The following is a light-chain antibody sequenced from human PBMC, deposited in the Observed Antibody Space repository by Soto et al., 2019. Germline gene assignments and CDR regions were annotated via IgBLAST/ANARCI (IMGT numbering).Light chain of an antibody. J-gene: IGKJ3*01. CDR1: QSVTRSF. Sequence: EIVLTQSPGTLSLSPGDRVTLSCRASQSVTRSFLAWYQQKPGQTPRLLIYGASSRATGVPDRFSGSGSGTDFTLTISRLEPEDFAVYYCHQYGSSPQAFGPGTKVDIK. V-gene: IGKV3-20*01. CDR3: HQYGSSPQA. CDR2: GAS.